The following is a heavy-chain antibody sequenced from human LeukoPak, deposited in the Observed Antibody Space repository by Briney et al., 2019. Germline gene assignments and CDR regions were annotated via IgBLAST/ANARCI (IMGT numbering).Heavy chain of an antibody. CDR3: AKGRGSTSCPGY. CDR2: ISYDGSNK. D-gene: IGHD2-2*01. Sequence: GGSLRLSCAASGFTFSSYGMHWVRQAPGKGLEWVAVISYDGSNKYYADSVKGRFTISRDNSKNTLYLQMNSLRAEDTAVYYSAKGRGSTSCPGYWGQGTLVTVSS. J-gene: IGHJ4*02. CDR1: GFTFSSYG. V-gene: IGHV3-30*18.